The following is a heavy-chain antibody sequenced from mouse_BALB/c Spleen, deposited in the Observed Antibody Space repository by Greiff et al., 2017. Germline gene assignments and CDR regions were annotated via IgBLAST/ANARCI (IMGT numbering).Heavy chain of an antibody. Sequence: VQLVESGPGLVAPSQSLSITCTVSGFSLTSYGVHWVRQPPGKGLEWLGVIWAGGSTNYNSALMSRLSISKDNSKSQVFLKMNSLQTDDTAMYYCARDPGLPYYAMDYWGQGTSVTVSS. J-gene: IGHJ4*01. D-gene: IGHD2-2*01. CDR3: ARDPGLPYYAMDY. CDR1: GFSLTSYG. V-gene: IGHV2-9*02. CDR2: IWAGGST.